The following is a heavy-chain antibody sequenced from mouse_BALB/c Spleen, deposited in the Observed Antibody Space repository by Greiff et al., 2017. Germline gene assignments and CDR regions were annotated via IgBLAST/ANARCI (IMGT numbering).Heavy chain of an antibody. Sequence: EVMLVESGGGLVKPGGSLKLSCAASGFTFSSYAMSWVRQTPEKRLEWVASISSGGSTYYPDSVKGRFTISRDNARNILYLHMSSLRSEDTAMYYCARDDYEAFAYWGQGTLVTVSA. J-gene: IGHJ3*01. CDR3: ARDDYEAFAY. V-gene: IGHV5-6-5*01. CDR1: GFTFSSYA. D-gene: IGHD2-4*01. CDR2: ISSGGST.